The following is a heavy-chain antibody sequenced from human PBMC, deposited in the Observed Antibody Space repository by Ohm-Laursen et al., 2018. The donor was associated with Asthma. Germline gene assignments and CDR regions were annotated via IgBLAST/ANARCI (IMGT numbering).Heavy chain of an antibody. D-gene: IGHD3-22*01. J-gene: IGHJ4*02. V-gene: IGHV4-31*03. Sequence: SDTLSLTCTVSGDSISSGNNYWSWIRQHPGKDLEWIGYIYYSGLTYSNPSLRSRVTFLVDTSKNQFSLQLTSVTAADTAVYYCARGSFYYESTGYYFFDHWGQGALVTVSS. CDR1: GDSISSGNNY. CDR2: IYYSGLT. CDR3: ARGSFYYESTGYYFFDH.